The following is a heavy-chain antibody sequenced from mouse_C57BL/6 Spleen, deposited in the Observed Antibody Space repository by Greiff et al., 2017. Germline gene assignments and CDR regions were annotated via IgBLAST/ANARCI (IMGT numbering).Heavy chain of an antibody. CDR2: IYPGNSDT. CDR1: GYTFTSYW. V-gene: IGHV1-5*01. Sequence: EVQLQQSGTVLARPGASVKMSCKTSGYTFTSYWMHWVKQRPGQGLEWIGAIYPGNSDTSYNQKFKGKAKLTAVTSASTAYMELSSLTNEDSAVYYCTLITTVVPYAMDYWGQGTSVTVSS. J-gene: IGHJ4*01. D-gene: IGHD1-1*01. CDR3: TLITTVVPYAMDY.